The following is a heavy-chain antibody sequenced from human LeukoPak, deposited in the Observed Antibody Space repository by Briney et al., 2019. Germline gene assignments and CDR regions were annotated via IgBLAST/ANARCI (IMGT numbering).Heavy chain of an antibody. CDR2: INHSGST. D-gene: IGHD2-15*01. V-gene: IGHV4-39*07. Sequence: PSETLSLTCTVSGGSISSSSYYWSWIRQPPGKGLEWIGEINHSGSTNYNPSLKSRVTISVDTSKNQFSLKLSSVTAADTAVYYCARGPAAATRYYYYYGMDVWGQGTTVTVSS. J-gene: IGHJ6*02. CDR1: GGSISSSSYY. CDR3: ARGPAAATRYYYYYGMDV.